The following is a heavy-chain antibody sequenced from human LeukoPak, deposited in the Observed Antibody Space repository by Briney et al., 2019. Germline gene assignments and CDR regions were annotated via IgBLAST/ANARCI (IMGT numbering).Heavy chain of an antibody. CDR1: GFTFSSYS. Sequence: GGSLRLSCAASGFTFSSYSMNWVRQAPGKGLEWVSAISGSGGSTYYADSVKGRFTISRDNSKNTLYLQMNSLRAEDTAVYYCAKELGGSSSWSGDAFDIWGQGTMVTVSS. CDR2: ISGSGGST. D-gene: IGHD6-13*01. V-gene: IGHV3-23*01. CDR3: AKELGGSSSWSGDAFDI. J-gene: IGHJ3*02.